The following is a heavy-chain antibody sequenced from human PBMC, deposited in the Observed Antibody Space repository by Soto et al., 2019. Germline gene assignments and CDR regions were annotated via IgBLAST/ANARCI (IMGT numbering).Heavy chain of an antibody. J-gene: IGHJ4*02. Sequence: GASVKVSCKASGGTFSSYAISWVRQAPGQGLEWMGGIIPIFGTANYAQKFQGRVTITADESTSTAYMELSSLRSEDTAVYYCARDRDGYNPGHDSFDYWGQGTLVTVSS. CDR1: GGTFSSYA. CDR2: IIPIFGTA. CDR3: ARDRDGYNPGHDSFDY. D-gene: IGHD5-12*01. V-gene: IGHV1-69*13.